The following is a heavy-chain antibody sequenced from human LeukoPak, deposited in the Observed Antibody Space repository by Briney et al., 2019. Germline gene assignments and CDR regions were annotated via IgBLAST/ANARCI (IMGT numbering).Heavy chain of an antibody. CDR2: IYYSGST. V-gene: IGHV4-59*01. Sequence: SETLSLTCTVSGGSISSYYWSWIRQPPGKGLEWIGYIYYSGSTNYNPSLKSRVTISVDTSKNQFSLKLSSVTAADTAVYYCARDSSSSWHGGHNWFDPWGQGTLVTVSS. CDR1: GGSISSYY. D-gene: IGHD6-13*01. CDR3: ARDSSSSWHGGHNWFDP. J-gene: IGHJ5*02.